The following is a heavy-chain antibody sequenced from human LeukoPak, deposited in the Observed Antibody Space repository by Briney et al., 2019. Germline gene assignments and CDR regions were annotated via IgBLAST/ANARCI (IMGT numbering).Heavy chain of an antibody. J-gene: IGHJ3*02. CDR1: GYTFTGYY. CDR3: AMGYYDSSGYYTNKRYDAFDI. CDR2: INPNSGGT. Sequence: ASVKVSCKASGYTFTGYYMHWVRQAPGQGLEWMGWINPNSGGTNYAQKFQGRVTMTRDTSISTAYMELSRLRSDDTAVYYCAMGYYDSSGYYTNKRYDAFDIWGQGTMVTVSS. D-gene: IGHD3-22*01. V-gene: IGHV1-2*02.